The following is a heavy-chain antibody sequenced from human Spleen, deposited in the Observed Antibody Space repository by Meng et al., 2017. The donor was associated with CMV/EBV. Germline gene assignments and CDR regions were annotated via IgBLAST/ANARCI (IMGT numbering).Heavy chain of an antibody. D-gene: IGHD3-22*01. CDR2: INIDGSTT. Sequence: LSCAASGFAFNTSWMHWVRQGPGKGLVWVSRINIDGSTTSYADSVKGRFTISRDNAKNTLYLQMNSLRAEDTGVYYCARDLLQSDYWGQGTLVTVSS. CDR1: GFAFNTSW. V-gene: IGHV3-74*01. CDR3: ARDLLQSDY. J-gene: IGHJ4*02.